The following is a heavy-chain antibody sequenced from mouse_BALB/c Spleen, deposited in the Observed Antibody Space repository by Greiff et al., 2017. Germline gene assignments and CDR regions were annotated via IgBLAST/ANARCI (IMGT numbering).Heavy chain of an antibody. CDR1: GFAFSSYD. CDR3: ARQLGRDYAMDY. J-gene: IGHJ4*01. Sequence: EVQLQESGGGLVKPGGSLKLSCAASGFAFSSYDMSWVRQTPEKRLEWVAYISSGGGSTYYPDTVKGRFTISRDNAKNTLYLQMSSLKSEDTAMYYCARQLGRDYAMDYWGQGTSVTVSS. D-gene: IGHD4-1*01. V-gene: IGHV5-12-1*01. CDR2: ISSGGGST.